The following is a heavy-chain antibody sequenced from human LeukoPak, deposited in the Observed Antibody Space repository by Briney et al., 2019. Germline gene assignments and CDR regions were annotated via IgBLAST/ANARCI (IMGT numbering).Heavy chain of an antibody. D-gene: IGHD5-12*01. Sequence: PSETLSLTCAVYGGSFSGYYWSWIRQPPGKGLEWIGEINHSGSTNYNPSLKSRVTISVDTSKNQFSLKLSSVTAADTAVYYCARGFSLAWLRFAHHAFDIWGQGTMVTVSS. CDR1: GGSFSGYY. CDR3: ARGFSLAWLRFAHHAFDI. V-gene: IGHV4-34*01. CDR2: INHSGST. J-gene: IGHJ3*02.